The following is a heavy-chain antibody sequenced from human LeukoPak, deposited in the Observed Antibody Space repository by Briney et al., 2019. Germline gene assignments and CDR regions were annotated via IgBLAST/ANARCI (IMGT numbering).Heavy chain of an antibody. CDR1: GFTFSDHY. CDR3: ARAAQEYYYDSSGYSGYYYYGMDV. Sequence: GGSLRLSCAASGFTFSDHYMDWVRQAPGKGLEWVGRTRNKANSYTTVYAASVKGRFTISRDDSKNSLYLQMNSLKTEDTAVYYCARAAQEYYYDSSGYSGYYYYGMDVWGQGTTVTVSS. CDR2: TRNKANSYTT. J-gene: IGHJ6*02. V-gene: IGHV3-72*01. D-gene: IGHD3-22*01.